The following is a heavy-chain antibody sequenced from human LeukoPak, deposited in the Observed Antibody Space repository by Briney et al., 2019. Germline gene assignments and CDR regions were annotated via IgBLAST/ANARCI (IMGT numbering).Heavy chain of an antibody. J-gene: IGHJ4*02. CDR2: INPNSGGT. CDR3: ARVRHTHSGSYPANY. Sequence: GASVKVSCKASGYTFTGYYMHWVRQAPGQGLEWMGWINPNSGGTNYAQKFQGRVTMTIDTSTSTAYMELRSLRSDDTAVYYCARVRHTHSGSYPANYWGQGTLVTVSS. V-gene: IGHV1-2*02. D-gene: IGHD1-26*01. CDR1: GYTFTGYY.